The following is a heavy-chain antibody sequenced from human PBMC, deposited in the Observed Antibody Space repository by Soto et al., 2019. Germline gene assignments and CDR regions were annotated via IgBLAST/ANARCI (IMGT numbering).Heavy chain of an antibody. CDR3: TRLAYDTRGSYHDY. CDR1: GFAFSGSA. D-gene: IGHD3-22*01. J-gene: IGHJ4*02. V-gene: IGHV3-73*02. Sequence: EVQLVESEGGLVQPGGSLKLSCAASGFAFSGSAMHWVRQASGKGLEWVGRIRSKSNSYATVYAASIEGRFSISRDDSTNTAYLHMNSLKTEDTAVYFCTRLAYDTRGSYHDYWGQGTLVTVSS. CDR2: IRSKSNSYAT.